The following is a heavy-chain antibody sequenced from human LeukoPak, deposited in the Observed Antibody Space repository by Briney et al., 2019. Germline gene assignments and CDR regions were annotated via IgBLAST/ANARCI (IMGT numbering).Heavy chain of an antibody. D-gene: IGHD1-1*01. CDR2: IYYSGST. CDR1: GGSLGSYY. CDR3: ARIPYNWNDGYYFDY. V-gene: IGHV4-59*01. Sequence: SETLSLTCTVSGGSLGSYYWSWLRQPPGKGLEWLGYIYYSGSTNYNPSLKSRVTISVDTSKNQFSLKLSSVTAADTAVYYCARIPYNWNDGYYFDYWGQGTLVTVSS. J-gene: IGHJ4*02.